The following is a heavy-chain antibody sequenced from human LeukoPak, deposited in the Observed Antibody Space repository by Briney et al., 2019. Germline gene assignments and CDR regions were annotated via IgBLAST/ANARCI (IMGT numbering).Heavy chain of an antibody. V-gene: IGHV4-39*07. CDR1: GGSISSSSYY. D-gene: IGHD3-3*01. J-gene: IGHJ1*01. CDR3: ARIGITIFGVATQGRSKNFHH. CDR2: IYYSGST. Sequence: SETLSLTCTVSGGSISSSSYYWGWIRQPPGKGLEWIGSIYYSGSTYYNPSLKSRITISVDTSKNQFSLKLSSVTAADQAVYYCARIGITIFGVATQGRSKNFHHWGQGTLLPVSS.